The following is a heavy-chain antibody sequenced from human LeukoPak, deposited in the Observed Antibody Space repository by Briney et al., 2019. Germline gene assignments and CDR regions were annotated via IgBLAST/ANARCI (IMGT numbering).Heavy chain of an antibody. CDR1: GFTFSSYS. Sequence: QPGGSLRLSCAASGFTFSSYSMNWVRQAPGKGLEWVSYISSSSSTIYYADSVKGRFTISRDNAKNTLYLQLNSLRAEDTAVYYCAVSSSGWPPYRFDYWGQGTLVTVSS. V-gene: IGHV3-48*01. D-gene: IGHD6-19*01. CDR2: ISSSSSTI. J-gene: IGHJ4*02. CDR3: AVSSSGWPPYRFDY.